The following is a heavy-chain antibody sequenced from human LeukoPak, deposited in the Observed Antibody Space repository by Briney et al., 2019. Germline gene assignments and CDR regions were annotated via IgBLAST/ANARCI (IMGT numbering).Heavy chain of an antibody. D-gene: IGHD3-3*01. CDR2: IYYSGST. J-gene: IGHJ6*03. CDR3: ARVGSGYYDFWSGYLYYYYMDV. V-gene: IGHV4-59*01. CDR1: GGSISSYY. Sequence: SETLSLTCTVSGGSISSYYWSWIRHPPGKGLEWIGYIYYSGSTNYNPSLKSRVPISVDTSKNQFSLKLSSVTAADTAVYYCARVGSGYYDFWSGYLYYYYMDVWGKGTTVTVSS.